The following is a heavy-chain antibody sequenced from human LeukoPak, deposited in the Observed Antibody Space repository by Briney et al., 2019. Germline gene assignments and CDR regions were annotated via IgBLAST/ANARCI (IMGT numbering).Heavy chain of an antibody. CDR3: ARDPTKSSSWYRGGGY. CDR1: GFTFSSYA. Sequence: GGSLRLSCAASGFTFSSYAMNWVRQAPGKGLEWVSAICGSGGSTYYADSVKGRFIISRDNAKNSLYLQMNSLRAEDTAVYYCARDPTKSSSWYRGGGYWGQGTLVTVSS. D-gene: IGHD6-13*01. CDR2: ICGSGGST. V-gene: IGHV3-23*01. J-gene: IGHJ4*02.